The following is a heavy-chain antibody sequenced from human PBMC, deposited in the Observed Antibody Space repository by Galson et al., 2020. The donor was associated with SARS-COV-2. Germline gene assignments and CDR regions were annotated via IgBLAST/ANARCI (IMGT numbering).Heavy chain of an antibody. Sequence: VSGPTLVKPTQTLTLTCTFSGFSLGTSGVGVGWIRQPPGKALEWLALIYWDDDKRYSPSLKSRLTITKDTSKNQVVLTMTNMDPVDTATYYCAHRLNTALLYYFDYWGQGTLVTVSS. J-gene: IGHJ4*02. D-gene: IGHD2-15*01. CDR2: IYWDDDK. V-gene: IGHV2-5*02. CDR1: GFSLGTSGVG. CDR3: AHRLNTALLYYFDY.